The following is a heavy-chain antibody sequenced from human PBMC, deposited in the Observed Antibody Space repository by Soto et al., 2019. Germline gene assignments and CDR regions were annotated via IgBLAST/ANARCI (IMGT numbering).Heavy chain of an antibody. Sequence: SVKVSCKASGFDFGSFGIQFLRQTRGRGLEWIGWIVVVSPSTNYARHFQGRVAISRDMSSSTAYLDLSDLKSDDTAVYFCSADQPPMAMGWAVWGEGTKVTVS. J-gene: IGHJ6*02. V-gene: IGHV1-58*02. CDR2: IVVVSPST. CDR3: SADQPPMAMGWAV. D-gene: IGHD3-10*01. CDR1: GFDFGSFG.